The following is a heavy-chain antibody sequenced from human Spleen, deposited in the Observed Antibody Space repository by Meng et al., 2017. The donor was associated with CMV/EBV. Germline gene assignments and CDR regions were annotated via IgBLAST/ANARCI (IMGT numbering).Heavy chain of an antibody. J-gene: IGHJ4*02. CDR2: IYYTGIT. D-gene: IGHD4-23*01. V-gene: IGHV4-39*01. Sequence: SGASSRTLSYYWGWFRQLPGRGLQCIGSIYYTGITYYNPSLESRITISVDTSKSQFSLSLRSVSAADTAVYYCTRTLYDYGGSADYWGQGILVTVSS. CDR1: GASSRTLSYY. CDR3: TRTLYDYGGSADY.